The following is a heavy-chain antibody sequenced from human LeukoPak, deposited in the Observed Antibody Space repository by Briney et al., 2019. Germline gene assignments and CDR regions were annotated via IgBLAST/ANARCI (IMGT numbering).Heavy chain of an antibody. CDR2: ISSNGGST. CDR3: ARDRASYSGYDSSGLDY. D-gene: IGHD3-22*01. Sequence: GGSLRLSCAASGFTFSSYAMHWVRQAPGKGLEYVSAISSNGGSTYYANSVKGRFTISRDNSKNTLYLQMGSLRAEDMAVYYCARDRASYSGYDSSGLDYWGQGTLVTVSS. J-gene: IGHJ4*02. CDR1: GFTFSSYA. V-gene: IGHV3-64*01.